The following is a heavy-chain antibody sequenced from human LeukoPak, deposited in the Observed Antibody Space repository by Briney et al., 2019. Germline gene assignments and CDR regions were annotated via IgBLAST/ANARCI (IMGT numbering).Heavy chain of an antibody. V-gene: IGHV3-66*01. D-gene: IGHD4-17*01. J-gene: IGHJ4*02. CDR2: IYRDGST. Sequence: GGSLRLSCAASGFTFSSNYMSWVRQAPGKGLEWVSVIYRDGSTYYADSVKGRFTISRDNSKNTLYLQMNGLRAEDTAVYYCARLSVTTWYYFDYWGQGTLVTVSS. CDR1: GFTFSSNY. CDR3: ARLSVTTWYYFDY.